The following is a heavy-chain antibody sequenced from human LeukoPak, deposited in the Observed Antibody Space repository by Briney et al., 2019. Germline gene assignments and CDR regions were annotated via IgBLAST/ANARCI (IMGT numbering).Heavy chain of an antibody. D-gene: IGHD4-11*01. V-gene: IGHV3-11*06. J-gene: IGHJ6*02. Sequence: GGSLRLSCAASGFTFSDYYMSWIRQAPGKGLEWVSYISSSSYTNYADSVKGRFTISRDNAKNSLYLQMNSLRAEDTAVYYCARAPHYSNYGPYYYGMDVWGQGTTVTVSS. CDR2: ISSSSYT. CDR1: GFTFSDYY. CDR3: ARAPHYSNYGPYYYGMDV.